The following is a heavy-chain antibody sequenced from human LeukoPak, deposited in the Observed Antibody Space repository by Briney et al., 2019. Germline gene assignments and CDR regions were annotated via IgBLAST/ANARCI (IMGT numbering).Heavy chain of an antibody. CDR3: ARQLSTITIFDY. J-gene: IGHJ4*02. CDR2: ISYDGSNK. D-gene: IGHD3-3*01. CDR1: GFTSSSYA. V-gene: IGHV3-30-3*01. Sequence: GRSLRLSCAASGFTSSSYAMHWVRQAPGKGLEWVAVISYDGSNKYYADSVKGRFTISRDNSKNTLYLQMNSLRAEDTAVYYCARQLSTITIFDYWGQGTLVTVSS.